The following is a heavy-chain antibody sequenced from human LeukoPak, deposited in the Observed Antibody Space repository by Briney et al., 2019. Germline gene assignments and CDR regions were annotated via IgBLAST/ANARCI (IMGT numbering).Heavy chain of an antibody. J-gene: IGHJ1*01. Sequence: PGGSLRLSCTACGFKFGDYVVSWVSQAPGKGLEWVGFIRSKTYGGTAEYAASVKGRFTISRDDSKRIVYLQMNRLKIVDTAVYYCSRHPDSSGYLPYFQYWGQGTLVTVSS. D-gene: IGHD3-22*01. CDR3: SRHPDSSGYLPYFQY. CDR2: IRSKTYGGTA. V-gene: IGHV3-49*04. CDR1: GFKFGDYV.